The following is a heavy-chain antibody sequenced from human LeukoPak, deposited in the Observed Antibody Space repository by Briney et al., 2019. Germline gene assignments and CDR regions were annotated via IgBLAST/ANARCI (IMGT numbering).Heavy chain of an antibody. CDR1: GGTFSSYA. CDR3: ARGGLGDGFRAIYYFDY. J-gene: IGHJ4*02. V-gene: IGHV1-69*13. D-gene: IGHD5-24*01. Sequence: GASVKVSCKASGGTFSSYAISWVRQAPGQGLEWMGGIIPIFGTANYAQKFQGRVTITADESTSTAYMELSSLRSEDTAVYYCARGGLGDGFRAIYYFDYWGQGTLVTVSS. CDR2: IIPIFGTA.